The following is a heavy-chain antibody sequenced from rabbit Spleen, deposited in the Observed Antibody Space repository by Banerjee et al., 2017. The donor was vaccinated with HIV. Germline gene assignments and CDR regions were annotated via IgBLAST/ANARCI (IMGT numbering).Heavy chain of an antibody. J-gene: IGHJ6*01. V-gene: IGHV1S40*01. CDR2: IAGSSSGFT. Sequence: QSLAESGGDLVKPGESLTLTCTTYGFSFSRSDYKYWVRQDPGKGLEWSSCIAGSSSGFTYSASWAKGRFTCSKTSSTTVTLQMTSLTVADTATYFCARDTGSSFSSYGMDLWGQGTLVTVS. D-gene: IGHD8-1*01. CDR1: GFSFSRSDY. CDR3: ARDTGSSFSSYGMDL.